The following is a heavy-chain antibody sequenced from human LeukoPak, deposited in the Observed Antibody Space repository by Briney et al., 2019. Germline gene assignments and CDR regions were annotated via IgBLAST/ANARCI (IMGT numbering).Heavy chain of an antibody. CDR2: IYYSGST. CDR3: ARDTNGVDV. CDR1: GGSISNNY. Sequence: KPSETLSLTCTVSGGSISNNYWSWFRQPPGKGLEWIGYIYYSGSTNYNPSLKSRVTISVDTSKSQFSLKLSSVTAADTAVYYCARDTNGVDVWGQGTTVTVSS. D-gene: IGHD1-1*01. V-gene: IGHV4-59*01. J-gene: IGHJ6*02.